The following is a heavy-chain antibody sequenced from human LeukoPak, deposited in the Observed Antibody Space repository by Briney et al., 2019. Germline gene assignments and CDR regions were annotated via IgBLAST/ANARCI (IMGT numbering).Heavy chain of an antibody. V-gene: IGHV3-30*05. Sequence: PGGSLRLSCLASGFTFRSFGMHWVRQAPGTGLEWVALISYDGSNKNYADSVKGRFTISRDNSKNTLYLQMNSLRVEGTAVYFCARGYGGNSAAFDIRGQGTMVTVSS. J-gene: IGHJ3*02. D-gene: IGHD4-23*01. CDR3: ARGYGGNSAAFDI. CDR2: ISYDGSNK. CDR1: GFTFRSFG.